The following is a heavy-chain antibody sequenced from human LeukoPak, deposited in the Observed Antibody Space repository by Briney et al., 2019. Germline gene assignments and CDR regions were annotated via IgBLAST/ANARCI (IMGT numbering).Heavy chain of an antibody. Sequence: SETLSLTCAVYGGSFSGYYWSWVRQPPGKGLEWVGEINHSGSTNYNPYLKSRVTISVDTSKNQFSLKLSSVTAADTAVYYCASPTRYYYDSSGYYVVGAFDIWGQGTMVTVSS. CDR1: GGSFSGYY. D-gene: IGHD3-22*01. CDR3: ASPTRYYYDSSGYYVVGAFDI. V-gene: IGHV4-34*01. CDR2: INHSGST. J-gene: IGHJ3*02.